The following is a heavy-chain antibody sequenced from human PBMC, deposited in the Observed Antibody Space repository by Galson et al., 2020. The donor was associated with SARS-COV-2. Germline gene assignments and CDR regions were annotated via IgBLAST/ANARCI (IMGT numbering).Heavy chain of an antibody. J-gene: IGHJ2*01. CDR2: INHSGSP. Sequence: PSETLSLTCAVYGGSFSGYYWSWIRQPPGKGLEWIGEINHSGSPNYNPSLKSRVTISVDTSKNQFSLKLSSVTAADTAVYYCARGGGSSSWPTTDWYFDLWGRGTLVTVSS. D-gene: IGHD6-13*01. CDR3: ARGGGSSSWPTTDWYFDL. V-gene: IGHV4-34*01. CDR1: GGSFSGYY.